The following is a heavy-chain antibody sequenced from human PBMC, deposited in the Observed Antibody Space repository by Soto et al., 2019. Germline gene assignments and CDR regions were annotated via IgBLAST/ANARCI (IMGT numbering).Heavy chain of an antibody. Sequence: ASVKVSCKVSGYSLTELSMHWVRQASGKGLEWMGGLDPDNDETIYAQKFQGRVTMTKDTSTDTAYMELSSLRSEDTAVYYCARDRMAVSYGSPYYYSGMDVWGQGTTVTVSS. CDR2: LDPDNDET. D-gene: IGHD5-18*01. V-gene: IGHV1-24*01. J-gene: IGHJ6*02. CDR3: ARDRMAVSYGSPYYYSGMDV. CDR1: GYSLTELS.